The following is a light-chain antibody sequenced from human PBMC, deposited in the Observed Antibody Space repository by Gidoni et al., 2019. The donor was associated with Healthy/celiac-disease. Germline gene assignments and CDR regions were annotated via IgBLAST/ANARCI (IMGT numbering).Light chain of an antibody. J-gene: IGKJ1*01. CDR1: QSVLYRSNNKNY. CDR2: WAS. Sequence: DTGMTQSPDSRPGSPGERATINCESSQSVLYRSNNKNYFAWYQQKPGQPPKLLIYWASTRESGVPDRFSGSGSGTDFTLTISSLQAEDVAVYYCQQYYSPPCTFGQGTKVEIK. CDR3: QQYYSPPCT. V-gene: IGKV4-1*01.